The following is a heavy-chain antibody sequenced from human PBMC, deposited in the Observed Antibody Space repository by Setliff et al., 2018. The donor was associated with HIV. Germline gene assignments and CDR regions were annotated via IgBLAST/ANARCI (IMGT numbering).Heavy chain of an antibody. Sequence: GGSLRLSCAASGFTFNSYWMHWVRQAPGKGLEWVAVIWYDGGSKYYADSVKGRFIISRDNSKNTLYLQMNSLRAEDTAVYYCAKDLWRYYNSGSFYMDVWGKGTTVTVSS. CDR2: IWYDGGSK. J-gene: IGHJ6*03. CDR3: AKDLWRYYNSGSFYMDV. CDR1: GFTFNSYW. V-gene: IGHV3-30*02. D-gene: IGHD3-10*01.